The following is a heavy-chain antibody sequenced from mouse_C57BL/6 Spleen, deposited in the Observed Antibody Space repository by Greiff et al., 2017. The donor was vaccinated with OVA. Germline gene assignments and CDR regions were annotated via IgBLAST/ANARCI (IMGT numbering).Heavy chain of an antibody. V-gene: IGHV2-9-1*01. D-gene: IGHD1-1*01. J-gene: IGHJ2*01. CDR1: GFSLTSYA. Sequence: VQGVESGPGLVAPSQSLSITCTVSGFSLTSYAISWVRQPPGKGLEWLGVIWTGGGTNYNSALKSRLSISKDNSKSQVFLKMNSLQTDDTARYYCARSYYYGSSNYFDYWGQGTTLTVSS. CDR3: ARSYYYGSSNYFDY. CDR2: IWTGGGT.